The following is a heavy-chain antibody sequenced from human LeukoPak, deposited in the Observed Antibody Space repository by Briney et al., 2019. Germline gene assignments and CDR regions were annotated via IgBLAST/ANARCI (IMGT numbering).Heavy chain of an antibody. CDR3: ARGPRWFDP. V-gene: IGHV4-34*01. Sequence: PPETLSLTCAVYGGSFSGYYWSWIRQPPGKGLEWIGEINHSGSTNYNPSLKSRVTISVDTSKNQFSLKLSSVTAADTAVYYCARGPRWFDPWGQGTLVTVSS. CDR1: GGSFSGYY. CDR2: INHSGST. J-gene: IGHJ5*02.